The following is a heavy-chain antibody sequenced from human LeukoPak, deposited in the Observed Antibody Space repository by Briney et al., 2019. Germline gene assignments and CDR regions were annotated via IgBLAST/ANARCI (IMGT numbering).Heavy chain of an antibody. CDR1: GFTFSSYS. Sequence: PGGSLRLSCAASGFTFSSYSMNWVRQAPGKGLEWVSSISSSSSYIYYADSVKGRFTISRDNAKSSLYLQMNSLRAEDTAVYYCAKVRFDFWSGYWDYWGQGTLVTVSS. CDR2: ISSSSSYI. V-gene: IGHV3-21*01. CDR3: AKVRFDFWSGYWDY. J-gene: IGHJ4*02. D-gene: IGHD3-3*01.